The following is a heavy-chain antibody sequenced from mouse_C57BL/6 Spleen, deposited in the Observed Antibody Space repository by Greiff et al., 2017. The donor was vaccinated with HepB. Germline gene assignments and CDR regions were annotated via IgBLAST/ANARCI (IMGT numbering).Heavy chain of an antibody. V-gene: IGHV4-1*01. J-gene: IGHJ2*01. CDR2: INPDSSTI. CDR1: GIDFSRYW. D-gene: IGHD2-1*01. Sequence: SAAGIDFSRYWMSWVRRAPGKGLEWIGEINPDSSTINYAPSLKDKFIISRDNAKNTLYLQMSKVRSEDTALYYCARHGDYGNFDYWGQGTTLTVSS. CDR3: ARHGDYGNFDY.